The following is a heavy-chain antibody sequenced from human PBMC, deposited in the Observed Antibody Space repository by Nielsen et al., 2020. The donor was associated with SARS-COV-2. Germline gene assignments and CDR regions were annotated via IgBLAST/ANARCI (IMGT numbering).Heavy chain of an antibody. D-gene: IGHD3-9*01. Sequence: SLKISCAASGFTFDDYAMHWVRQAPGKGLEWVSGISWNSGSMGYADSVKGRFTISRDNAKNSLYLQMNSLRAEDTALYYCAKETGNYWGQGTLVTVSS. V-gene: IGHV3-9*01. CDR2: ISWNSGSM. CDR1: GFTFDDYA. J-gene: IGHJ4*02. CDR3: AKETGNY.